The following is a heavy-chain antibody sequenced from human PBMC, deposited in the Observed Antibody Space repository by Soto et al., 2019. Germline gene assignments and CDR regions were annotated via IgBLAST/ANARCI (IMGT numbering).Heavy chain of an antibody. V-gene: IGHV3-33*01. Sequence: GGSLRLSCAASGFTFSSYGMHWVRQAPGKGLEWVAVIWYDGSNKYYADSVKGRFTISRDNSKNTLYLQRNSLRAEDTAVYYCARDREKAAAGYYYYGMDVWGQGTTVTVSS. CDR2: IWYDGSNK. J-gene: IGHJ6*02. CDR1: GFTFSSYG. D-gene: IGHD6-13*01. CDR3: ARDREKAAAGYYYYGMDV.